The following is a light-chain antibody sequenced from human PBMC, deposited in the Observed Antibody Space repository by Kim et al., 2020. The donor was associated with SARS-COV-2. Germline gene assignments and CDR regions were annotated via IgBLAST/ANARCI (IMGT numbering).Light chain of an antibody. V-gene: IGLV1-44*01. CDR2: SND. CDR3: AAWDDSLNGSV. J-gene: IGLJ3*02. Sequence: GQRVTISCSGSVSSIGSNVVNWYQQLPGTAPKLLIYSNDYRPSGVPDRFSGSKSGTSASLAISGLQSEDEADYYCAAWDDSLNGSVFGGGTQLTVL. CDR1: VSSIGSNV.